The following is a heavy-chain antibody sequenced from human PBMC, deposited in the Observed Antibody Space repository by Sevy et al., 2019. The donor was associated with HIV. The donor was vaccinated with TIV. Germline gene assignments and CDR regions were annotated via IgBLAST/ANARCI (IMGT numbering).Heavy chain of an antibody. J-gene: IGHJ4*02. V-gene: IGHV4-59*08. CDR3: AGENAWGRGYS. D-gene: IGHD1-26*01. CDR1: GGSITSLY. Sequence: SETLSRTCTVSGGSITSLYWNWIRQPPGKGLEWIAIIYYNGHINYNPSLKSRVTLSLDTSKNQFSLRLGSVTAADTAMYYCAGENAWGRGYSWGQGTLVTVSS. CDR2: IYYNGHI.